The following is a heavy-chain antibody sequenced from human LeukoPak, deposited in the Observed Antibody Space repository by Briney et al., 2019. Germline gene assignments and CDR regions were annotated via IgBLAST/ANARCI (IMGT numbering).Heavy chain of an antibody. D-gene: IGHD3-10*01. CDR2: IKQDGSEK. CDR1: GFTFSSYW. CDR3: ARDSLWFGELLPTNDY. Sequence: GGSLRLSCAASGFTFSSYWMNWVRQAPGKGLEWVANIKQDGSEKYYVDSVKGRFTISRDNAKNSLYLQMNSLRAEDTAVYYCARDSLWFGELLPTNDYWGQGTLVTVSS. J-gene: IGHJ4*02. V-gene: IGHV3-7*01.